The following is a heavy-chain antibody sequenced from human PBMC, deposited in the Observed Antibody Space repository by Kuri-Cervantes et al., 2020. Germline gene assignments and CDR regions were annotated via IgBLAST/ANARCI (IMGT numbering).Heavy chain of an antibody. CDR2: MKPTSASS. CDR3: AREPSNGVQGFGYMDV. D-gene: IGHD3-10*01. V-gene: IGHV1-8*01. CDR1: GYTFTSYD. Sequence: ASVKVSCKASGYTFTSYDIIWVRQATGQGLEWMGWMKPTSASSGYAQKFQGRVTMTRNTSISTAYMELSSLRSEDTAVYYCAREPSNGVQGFGYMDVWGKGTTVTVSS. J-gene: IGHJ6*03.